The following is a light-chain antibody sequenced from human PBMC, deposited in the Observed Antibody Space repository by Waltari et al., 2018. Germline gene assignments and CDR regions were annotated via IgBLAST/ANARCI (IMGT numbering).Light chain of an antibody. Sequence: QSALTQPASVSGSPGQSITISCPGTSSDVGFYNYFSWYQQHPGKAPKLMIYDVSERPSGVSNRFSGSKSGNTASLTISGLQADDEADYYCNSYAGSSSWVFGGGTKLTVL. CDR3: NSYAGSSSWV. CDR2: DVS. V-gene: IGLV2-14*01. CDR1: SSDVGFYNY. J-gene: IGLJ3*02.